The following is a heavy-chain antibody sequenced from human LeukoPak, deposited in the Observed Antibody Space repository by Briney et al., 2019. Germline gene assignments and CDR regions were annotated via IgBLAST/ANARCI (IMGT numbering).Heavy chain of an antibody. D-gene: IGHD2-8*02. Sequence: SETLSLTCTVSGGSISSSSYYWGWIRQPPGKGLEWIGSIHYSGSTYYNPSLKSRVTISVDTSKNQFSLKLSSVTAADTAVYYCATLYSYWNYFDYWGQGTLVTVSS. CDR1: GGSISSSSYY. CDR2: IHYSGST. CDR3: ATLYSYWNYFDY. V-gene: IGHV4-39*07. J-gene: IGHJ4*02.